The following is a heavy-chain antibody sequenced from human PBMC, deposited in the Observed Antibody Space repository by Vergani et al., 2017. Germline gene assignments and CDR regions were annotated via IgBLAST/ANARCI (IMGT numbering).Heavy chain of an antibody. V-gene: IGHV3-23*01. CDR1: GFTFSTYA. CDR3: VKDAVSYEDFFDS. CDR2: LTGGGGST. J-gene: IGHJ4*02. Sequence: EVQLLESGGSLKQPGGSVRLSCAASGFTFSTYAMHWVRQAPGKGLEWVSALTGGGGSTYYADSFKGRFIISRDNSRDTLYQQMNSLRPEDTATYYCVKDAVSYEDFFDSWGQGTLVTVSS. D-gene: IGHD1-26*01.